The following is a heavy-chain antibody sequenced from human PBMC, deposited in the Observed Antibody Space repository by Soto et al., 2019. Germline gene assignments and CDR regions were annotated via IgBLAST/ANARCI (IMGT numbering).Heavy chain of an antibody. D-gene: IGHD4-17*01. J-gene: IGHJ6*02. CDR1: GDSVSSNSAA. CDR3: TKQNGDSRTYNGMDV. Sequence: PSQTLSLTCAISGDSVSSNSAAWNWTRQSPSRGLEWLGRAYYRSQWYYDSAVSVRSRITVIPDTSKNQFSLQLNSVTPEDTAVNYCTKQNGDSRTYNGMDVWGQGTTVTVSS. V-gene: IGHV6-1*01. CDR2: AYYRSQWYY.